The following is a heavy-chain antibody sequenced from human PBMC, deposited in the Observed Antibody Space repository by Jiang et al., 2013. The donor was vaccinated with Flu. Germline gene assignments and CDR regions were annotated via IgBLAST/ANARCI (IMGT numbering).Heavy chain of an antibody. Sequence: ETLSLTCAVYGGSFSGYYWSWIRQPPGKGLEWIGEINHSGSTNYNPSLKSRVTISVDTSKNQFSLKLSSVTAADTAVYYCARGIYGRRFDYWGQGTLVTVSS. V-gene: IGHV4-34*01. CDR3: ARGIYGRRFDY. J-gene: IGHJ4*02. CDR1: GGSFSGYY. D-gene: IGHD4-17*01. CDR2: INHSGST.